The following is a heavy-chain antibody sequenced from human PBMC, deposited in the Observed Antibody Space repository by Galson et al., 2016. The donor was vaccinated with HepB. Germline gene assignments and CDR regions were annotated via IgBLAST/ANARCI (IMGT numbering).Heavy chain of an antibody. Sequence: SVKVSCKAYGYTFGSYDINWVRQAAGQGFEWMGWMSPNSGNTGYAQKFQGRVIMTRDTSINTAYMELNTMRSEDKAVYYCVRGEGVLVGHWGQGTLVTVSS. V-gene: IGHV1-8*01. CDR3: VRGEGVLVGH. D-gene: IGHD3-10*01. J-gene: IGHJ5*02. CDR2: MSPNSGNT. CDR1: GYTFGSYD.